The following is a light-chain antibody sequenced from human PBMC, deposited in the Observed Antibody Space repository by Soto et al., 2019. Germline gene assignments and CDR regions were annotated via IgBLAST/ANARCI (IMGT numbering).Light chain of an antibody. CDR2: EVT. V-gene: IGLV2-8*01. J-gene: IGLJ3*02. CDR1: SSDVGGYNY. Sequence: QSALTQPPSASGSPGQSVTFSCTGTSSDVGGYNYVSWDQQHPGRAPKLIMYEVTKRPSGVPDRFSGSKSGNTASLTVSGLQAEDEADYYCSSYAGSHNWVFGGGTKLTVL. CDR3: SSYAGSHNWV.